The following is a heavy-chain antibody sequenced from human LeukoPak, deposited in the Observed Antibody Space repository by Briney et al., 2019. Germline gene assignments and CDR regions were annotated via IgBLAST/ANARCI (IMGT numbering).Heavy chain of an antibody. CDR1: GGSINSSSYY. V-gene: IGHV4-39*07. Sequence: SETLSLTCTVSGGSINSSSYYWGWIRQPPGKGLEWIGSIYYSGSTYYNPSLKSRVTISVDTSKNQFSLKLSSVTAADTAVYYCARVGRGTMVRGVIIHLPAVFDYWGQGTLVTVSS. J-gene: IGHJ4*02. CDR2: IYYSGST. CDR3: ARVGRGTMVRGVIIHLPAVFDY. D-gene: IGHD3-10*01.